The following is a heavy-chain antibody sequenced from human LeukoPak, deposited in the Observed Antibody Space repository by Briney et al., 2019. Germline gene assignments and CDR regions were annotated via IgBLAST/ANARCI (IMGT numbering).Heavy chain of an antibody. CDR2: IYPGDSDT. Sequence: GESLKISCEGSGYSFTNYWIAWVRQMPGKGLEWMGIIYPGDSDTRYSPSFQGQVTISADKSINTAYLQWSSLKASDTAMYYCARHAGSDRKDGYNRWGQGTLVTVSS. D-gene: IGHD5-24*01. CDR3: ARHAGSDRKDGYNR. V-gene: IGHV5-51*01. CDR1: GYSFTNYW. J-gene: IGHJ4*02.